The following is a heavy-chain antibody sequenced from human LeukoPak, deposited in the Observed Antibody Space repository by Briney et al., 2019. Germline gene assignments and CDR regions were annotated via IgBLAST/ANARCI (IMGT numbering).Heavy chain of an antibody. Sequence: PGGSLRLSCAASGFTFSSYWMHWVRQVPGKGLVWVSRINTDGSNTNYADSVKGRFTISRDNAKNTLYLQMNSLRAEDTAVYYCARQYYHDSSGYPFDYWGQGTLVTVSS. CDR2: INTDGSNT. CDR3: ARQYYHDSSGYPFDY. J-gene: IGHJ4*02. CDR1: GFTFSSYW. V-gene: IGHV3-74*01. D-gene: IGHD3-22*01.